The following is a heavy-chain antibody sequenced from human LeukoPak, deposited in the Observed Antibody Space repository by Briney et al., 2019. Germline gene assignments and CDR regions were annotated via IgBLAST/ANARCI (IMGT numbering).Heavy chain of an antibody. CDR2: IKQDGSEN. V-gene: IGHV3-7*01. J-gene: IGHJ4*02. Sequence: GGSLRLSCAASGFTFSSYWMSWVRQAPGKGLEWVANIKQDGSENYYVDSVKGRFTISRDNAHISLYLQMSSLRAEDTAVYYCARDETSRAHQLWGQGTLVTVSS. D-gene: IGHD2-2*01. CDR3: ARDETSRAHQL. CDR1: GFTFSSYW.